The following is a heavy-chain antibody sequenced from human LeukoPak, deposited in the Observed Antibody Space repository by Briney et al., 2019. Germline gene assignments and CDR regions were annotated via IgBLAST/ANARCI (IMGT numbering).Heavy chain of an antibody. V-gene: IGHV3-23*01. D-gene: IGHD3-22*01. CDR1: GFTFSSYA. CDR3: VRSAFHAGSGNYYDY. CDR2: ISGSGGST. J-gene: IGHJ4*02. Sequence: GGSLRLSCAASGFTFSSYAMSWVRQAPGKGLEWVSAISGSGGSTYYADSVKGRFTISRDNAENTLYLQMNSLRVEDTAVYYCVRSAFHAGSGNYYDYWGQGTLVTVSS.